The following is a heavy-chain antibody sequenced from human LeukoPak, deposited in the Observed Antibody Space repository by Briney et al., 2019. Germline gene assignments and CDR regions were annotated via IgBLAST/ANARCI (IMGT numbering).Heavy chain of an antibody. CDR1: GASISSGGYY. J-gene: IGHJ4*02. CDR2: THYRATT. Sequence: SETLSLTCTVSGASISSGGYYWGWIREQRGKGLEFIRYTHYRATTYYTTSLKTPIAISIYTSKNQFSLKLSSVTAADTAVYYCARDGPTSVLWGQGTLVTVSS. V-gene: IGHV4-31*01. D-gene: IGHD1-1*01. CDR3: ARDGPTSVL.